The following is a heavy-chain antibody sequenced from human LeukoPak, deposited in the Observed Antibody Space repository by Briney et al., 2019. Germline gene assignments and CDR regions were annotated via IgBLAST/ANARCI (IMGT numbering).Heavy chain of an antibody. CDR2: ISAYNGNT. CDR1: GYTFTSYG. CDR3: ARDTVDSSGPRPYYYGMGV. J-gene: IGHJ6*02. D-gene: IGHD3-22*01. V-gene: IGHV1-18*01. Sequence: ASVKVSCKASGYTFTSYGISWVRQAPGQGLEWMGWISAYNGNTNYAQKLQGRVTMTTDTSTSTAYMELRSLRSDDTAVYYCARDTVDSSGPRPYYYGMGVWGQGTTVTVSS.